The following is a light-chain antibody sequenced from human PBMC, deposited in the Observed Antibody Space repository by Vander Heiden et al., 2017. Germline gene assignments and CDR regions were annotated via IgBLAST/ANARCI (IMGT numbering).Light chain of an antibody. CDR2: AAS. CDR3: QQVTRFPPLT. J-gene: IGKJ4*01. V-gene: IGKV1-13*02. Sequence: AIQMIQAPSSLSESVGDRVTITCRARQGISSALAWYQQKPGHAPKLLIYAASSLAIGVPSRFSVSGSRTAFTLALRRLQPAVFAPSFFQQVTRFPPLTFSEGTRV. CDR1: QGISSA.